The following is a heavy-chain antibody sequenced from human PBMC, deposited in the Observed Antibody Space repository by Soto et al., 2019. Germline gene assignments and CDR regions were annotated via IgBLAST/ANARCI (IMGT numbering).Heavy chain of an antibody. CDR3: VKKPQSYLGWYFLDS. J-gene: IGHJ4*02. Sequence: HPGGSLRLSCEASGFTFSTYAMNWVRQTPGRGLEWVSGISGSGTNTYYADSVKGRFTISRDNSKNTLHLQMNSLRAEDTAIYYCVKKPQSYLGWYFLDSWGQGTLVTVSS. V-gene: IGHV3-23*01. CDR1: GFTFSTYA. D-gene: IGHD6-19*01. CDR2: ISGSGTNT.